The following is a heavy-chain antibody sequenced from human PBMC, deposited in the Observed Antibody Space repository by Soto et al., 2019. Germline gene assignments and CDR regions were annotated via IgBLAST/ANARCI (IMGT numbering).Heavy chain of an antibody. J-gene: IGHJ2*01. CDR2: IYYSGTT. CDR1: GGSISSGGSY. Sequence: QVQLQESGPGLVKPSQTLSLTCTVSGGSISSGGSYWSWIRQSPGKGLEWIGYIYYSGTTYYNPSLKSRVSISLDPSKNQFSLTLSSVTAAHTAMYYCASGHCFSSSCSYLHLWGPGTLVTFSS. V-gene: IGHV4-31*03. D-gene: IGHD2-2*01. CDR3: ASGHCFSSSCSYLHL.